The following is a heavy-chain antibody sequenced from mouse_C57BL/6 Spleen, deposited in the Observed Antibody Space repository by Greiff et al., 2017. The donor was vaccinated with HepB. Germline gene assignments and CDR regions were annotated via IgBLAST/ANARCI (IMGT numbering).Heavy chain of an antibody. CDR2: INPNYGTT. Sequence: EVQVVESGPELVKPGASVKISCKASGYSFTDYNMNWVKQSNGKSLEWIGVINPNYGTTSYNQKFKGKATLTVDQSSSTAYMQLKSLTSEDSAVYYCARGGGGGYAMDYWGQGTSVTVSS. V-gene: IGHV1-39*01. D-gene: IGHD1-1*02. J-gene: IGHJ4*01. CDR1: GYSFTDYN. CDR3: ARGGGGGYAMDY.